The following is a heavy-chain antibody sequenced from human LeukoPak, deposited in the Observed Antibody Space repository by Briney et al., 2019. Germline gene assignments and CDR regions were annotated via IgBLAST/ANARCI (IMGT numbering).Heavy chain of an antibody. D-gene: IGHD3-10*01. J-gene: IGHJ4*02. CDR3: ARETFGSGSYPVFDY. CDR1: GYTFTGYY. V-gene: IGHV1-2*02. CDR2: INPNSGGT. Sequence: ASVKVSRKASGYTFTGYYMHWARQAPGQGLEWMGWINPNSGGTNYAQKFQGRVTMTRDTSISTAYMELSRLRSDDTAVYYCARETFGSGSYPVFDYWGQGTLVTVSS.